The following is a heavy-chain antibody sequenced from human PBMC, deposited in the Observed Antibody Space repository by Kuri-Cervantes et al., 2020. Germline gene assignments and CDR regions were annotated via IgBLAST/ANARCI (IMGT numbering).Heavy chain of an antibody. Sequence: TLSLTCAVYVGSFSGYYWSWLRQPPGKGLEWIGEIYHSVSTKYNPSLKSRVTISVDTSKNQFSLRLSSVTAADTAVYYCARGFRSYGDYVRRTFEIWDQGTMVTVSS. CDR2: IYHSVST. CDR3: ARGFRSYGDYVRRTFEI. D-gene: IGHD4-17*01. V-gene: IGHV4-34*01. CDR1: VGSFSGYY. J-gene: IGHJ3*02.